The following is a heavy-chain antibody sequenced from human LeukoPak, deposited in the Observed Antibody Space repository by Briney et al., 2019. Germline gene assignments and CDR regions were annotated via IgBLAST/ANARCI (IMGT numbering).Heavy chain of an antibody. CDR2: IYYSGST. CDR1: GGSISSYY. Sequence: SETLSLTCTVSGGSISSYYWSWIRQPPGKGLEWIGYIYYSGSTNYNPSLKSRVTISVDTSKNQFSLKLSSVTAADTAVYYCARGGYDILTGYSSPLFDYWGQGTLVTVSS. CDR3: ARGGYDILTGYSSPLFDY. J-gene: IGHJ4*02. D-gene: IGHD3-9*01. V-gene: IGHV4-59*01.